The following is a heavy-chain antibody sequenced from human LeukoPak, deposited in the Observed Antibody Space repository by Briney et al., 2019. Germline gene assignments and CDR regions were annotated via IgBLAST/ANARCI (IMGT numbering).Heavy chain of an antibody. D-gene: IGHD6-19*01. V-gene: IGHV3-7*01. CDR3: ARRGIISGWYWAYYFDY. J-gene: IGHJ4*02. Sequence: SGGSLRLSCAASGFIFSNYWMNWVRQTPGKGLEWIANINQDGSVKFYVDAAKGRFTISRDNAKNSLYLQMNSLRAEDTAVYYCARRGIISGWYWAYYFDYWGQGTLVTVSS. CDR2: INQDGSVK. CDR1: GFIFSNYW.